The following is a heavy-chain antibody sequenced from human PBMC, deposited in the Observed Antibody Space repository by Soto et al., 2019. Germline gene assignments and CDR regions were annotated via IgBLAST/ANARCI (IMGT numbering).Heavy chain of an antibody. CDR2: IFPGDSDT. Sequence: EVQLVQSGAEVKKPGESLKISCKGSGYTFTNYWIGWVRQMPGKGLEWMGIIFPGDSDTRYSRSFQGQVTFSADRSSSPAYLQWSSLKASDTAMYYCARLVDYDFWSGYFPFWGQGTMVTVSS. J-gene: IGHJ3*01. CDR3: ARLVDYDFWSGYFPF. CDR1: GYTFTNYW. V-gene: IGHV5-51*01. D-gene: IGHD3-3*01.